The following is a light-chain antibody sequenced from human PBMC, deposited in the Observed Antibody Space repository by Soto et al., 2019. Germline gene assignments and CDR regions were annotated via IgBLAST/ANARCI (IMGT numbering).Light chain of an antibody. CDR3: AAWDDSLSAYVV. CDR2: RNK. J-gene: IGLJ2*01. CDR1: SSNIGSNY. V-gene: IGLV1-47*01. Sequence: QSVLTQPPSASGTPGQRVTISCSGSSSNIGSNYVYWYQQLPGTAPKLLIYRNKQRPSGVPDRLSGSKSGTSASLAISELRSEDEADYYCAAWDDSLSAYVVFGGGTPLTVL.